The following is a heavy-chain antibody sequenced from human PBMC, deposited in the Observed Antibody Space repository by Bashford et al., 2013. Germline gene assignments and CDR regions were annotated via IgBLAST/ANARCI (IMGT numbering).Heavy chain of an antibody. CDR1: EALSSYA. V-gene: IGHV1-69*10. D-gene: IGHD6-19*01. J-gene: IGHJ5*02. CDR3: ARDSSRDSGWIRLDP. Sequence: VASVKVSCKASEALSSYAISWVRQAPGQGLEWMGGIIPILGIANYAQKFQGRVTITADKSTSTAYMELSSLRSEDTAIYYCARDSSRDSGWIRLDPWGQGTLVTVSS. CDR2: IIPILGIA.